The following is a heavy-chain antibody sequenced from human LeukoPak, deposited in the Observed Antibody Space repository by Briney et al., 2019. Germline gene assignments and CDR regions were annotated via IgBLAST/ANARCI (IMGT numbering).Heavy chain of an antibody. CDR1: GGTVNSYA. D-gene: IGHD2-15*01. CDR2: IIPILGIA. J-gene: IGHJ6*02. Sequence: SGKLSCKASGGTVNSYAISRVRQAPGQGLEGMGRIIPILGIANYAQKFQRRVTITADQSTSTAYMELSSLRSEDTAVYYCARDVCSGGSCYSFGYYGMHVWGQGPTVTVSS. CDR3: ARDVCSGGSCYSFGYYGMHV. V-gene: IGHV1-69*04.